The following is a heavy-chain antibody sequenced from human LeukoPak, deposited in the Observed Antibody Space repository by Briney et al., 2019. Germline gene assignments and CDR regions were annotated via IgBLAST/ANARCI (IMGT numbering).Heavy chain of an antibody. V-gene: IGHV3-7*03. Sequence: GGSLRLPCAASGFAFNTYWMSWVRQAPGKGLEGVANIGQDGTEKHHVDSVRGRFTISRDNAKNSVFLQMNSLRAEDTAVYYCARDRDGKDYWGQGTLVTVSS. CDR1: GFAFNTYW. J-gene: IGHJ4*02. D-gene: IGHD1-1*01. CDR2: IGQDGTEK. CDR3: ARDRDGKDY.